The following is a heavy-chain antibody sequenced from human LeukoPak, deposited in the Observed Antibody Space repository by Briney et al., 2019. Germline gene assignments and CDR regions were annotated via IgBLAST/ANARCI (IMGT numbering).Heavy chain of an antibody. V-gene: IGHV4-61*02. CDR2: IYTSGST. J-gene: IGHJ6*03. CDR3: ARGRLGDSMDV. Sequence: SETLSLTCTVSGGSIGSGSYYWSWIRQPAGKGLEWIGRIYTSGSTNYNPFLKSRVTISVDTSKNQFSLKLSSVTAADTAVYYCARGRLGDSMDVWGKGTTVTISS. D-gene: IGHD4-17*01. CDR1: GGSIGSGSYY.